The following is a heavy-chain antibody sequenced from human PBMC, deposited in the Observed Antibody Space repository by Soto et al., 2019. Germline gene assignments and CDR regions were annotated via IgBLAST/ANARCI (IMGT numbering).Heavy chain of an antibody. CDR1: GGSFSGYY. CDR2: INHSGST. D-gene: IGHD6-6*01. Sequence: QVQLHQWGAGLLKPSETLSLTCAVYGGSFSGYYWSWIRQPPGKGLEWIGEINHSGSTSYNPSLKSRVTISVDRSKNQFSLKMSSVTDADTAVYYCARGWRQQLVRTMYYFDDWGQGTLVTVSS. J-gene: IGHJ4*02. CDR3: ARGWRQQLVRTMYYFDD. V-gene: IGHV4-34*01.